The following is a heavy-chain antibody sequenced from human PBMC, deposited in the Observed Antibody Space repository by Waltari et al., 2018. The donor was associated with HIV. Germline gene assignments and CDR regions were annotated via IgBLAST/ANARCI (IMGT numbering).Heavy chain of an antibody. CDR1: GYSFTTNW. D-gene: IGHD3-10*01. J-gene: IGHJ4*02. CDR2: IYPDDSDT. V-gene: IGHV5-51*01. CDR3: VTAAYGANSLIDY. Sequence: DVQLVQSGAEIKKPGESLKISCKGSGYSFTTNWIGWVSQMPGKDMDWMAIIYPDDSDTRYNPSFRGQVTISVDRSISTAHLSWRRLKTSDSGIYYCVTAAYGANSLIDYWGQGTPVTVSS.